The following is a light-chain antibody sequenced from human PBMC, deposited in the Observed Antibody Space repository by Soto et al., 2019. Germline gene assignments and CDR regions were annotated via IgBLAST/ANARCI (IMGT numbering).Light chain of an antibody. CDR1: SSDVGGYNY. CDR3: CSYAGSYPGV. V-gene: IGLV2-11*01. J-gene: IGLJ1*01. Sequence: QSALTQPRSVSGSPGQSVTISCTGTSSDVGGYNYVSWYQQHPGKAPKLMIYDVSKRPSGVPDRFSGSKSGNTASLTISGLQAEDEAYYYCCSYAGSYPGVFGTGTKVTVL. CDR2: DVS.